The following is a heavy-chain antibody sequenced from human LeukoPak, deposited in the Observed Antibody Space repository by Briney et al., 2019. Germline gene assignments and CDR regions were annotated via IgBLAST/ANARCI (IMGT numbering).Heavy chain of an antibody. CDR2: IYYSGNT. D-gene: IGHD5-12*01. V-gene: IGHV4-59*01. CDR3: ARGGISWFDP. Sequence: SETLSLTCTVSGGSISSYHWSWIRQPPGKGLEWIGYIYYSGNTNYNPSLKSRVTISVDTSKNQFSLNLSSVTAADTAVYYCARGGISWFDPWGQGTLVTVSS. J-gene: IGHJ5*02. CDR1: GGSISSYH.